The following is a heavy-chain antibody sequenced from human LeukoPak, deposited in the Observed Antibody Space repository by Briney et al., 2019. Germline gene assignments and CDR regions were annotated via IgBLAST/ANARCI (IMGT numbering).Heavy chain of an antibody. V-gene: IGHV4-61*02. D-gene: IGHD5-24*01. Sequence: SQTLSLTCTVSGGSISSSSYFWSWIRQPAGKGLEWIGRIYTSGSTNYNPSLKSRVTISVDTSKNQFSLKLSSVTAADTAVYYCARAWEMATILFDYWGQGTLVTVSS. CDR2: IYTSGST. CDR3: ARAWEMATILFDY. J-gene: IGHJ4*02. CDR1: GGSISSSSYF.